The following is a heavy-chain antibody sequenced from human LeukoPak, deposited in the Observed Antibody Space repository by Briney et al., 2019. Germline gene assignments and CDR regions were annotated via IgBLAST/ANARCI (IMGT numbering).Heavy chain of an antibody. CDR2: IYYSGST. V-gene: IGHV4-59*01. Sequence: PSETLSLTCTVSGGSISSYYWSWLRQPPGKGLEWVGYIYYSGSTNYNPSLKSRVTISVDTSKNQSSLKLSSVTAADTAVYYCAGEPGIAVAGGDYWGQGTLVTVSS. J-gene: IGHJ4*02. CDR3: AGEPGIAVAGGDY. D-gene: IGHD6-19*01. CDR1: GGSISSYY.